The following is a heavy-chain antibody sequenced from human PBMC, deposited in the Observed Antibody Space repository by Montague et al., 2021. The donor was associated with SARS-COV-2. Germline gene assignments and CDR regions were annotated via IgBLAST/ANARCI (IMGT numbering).Heavy chain of an antibody. CDR1: GGGSISSSHW. CDR3: ARFTSTGSGSYYIFDY. V-gene: IGHV4-4*02. D-gene: IGHD1-26*01. J-gene: IGHJ4*02. Sequence: SETLSLTCTVSGGGSISSSHWWSWVRQPPGKGLEWIGEIYHDGSTNYNPSLKSRLTISVDKSKNQFSLKLSSVTAADTAAYYCARFTSTGSGSYYIFDYWGQGTLVTVSS. CDR2: IYHDGST.